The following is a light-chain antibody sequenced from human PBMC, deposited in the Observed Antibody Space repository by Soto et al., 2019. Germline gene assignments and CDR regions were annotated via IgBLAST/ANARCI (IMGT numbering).Light chain of an antibody. Sequence: EIWIAHSPTALSLSPGERSTLAFRASQSVSMHLAWYQQKPGQAPRLLIYDASNRATGIPARFSGSGSGTDFTLTISSLETEDFAVYYCQQRSNWPTSGQGIEVDI. CDR1: QSVSMH. CDR3: QQRSNWPT. V-gene: IGKV3-11*01. CDR2: DAS. J-gene: IGKJ1*01.